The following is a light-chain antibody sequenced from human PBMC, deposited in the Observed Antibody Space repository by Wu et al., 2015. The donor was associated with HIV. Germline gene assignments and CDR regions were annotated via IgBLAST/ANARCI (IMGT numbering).Light chain of an antibody. CDR2: GAS. V-gene: IGKV1-39*01. CDR1: QSVSNY. Sequence: QMTQFPASLSASVGDRVTITCRASQSVSNYLNWYHQKPGKAPKLLIYGASSLQGGVPSRFSGSGSGTDFTLTISSLQPEDFATHFCQQTYTTPSHLFGGGTKVEIK. CDR3: QQTYTTPSHL. J-gene: IGKJ4*01.